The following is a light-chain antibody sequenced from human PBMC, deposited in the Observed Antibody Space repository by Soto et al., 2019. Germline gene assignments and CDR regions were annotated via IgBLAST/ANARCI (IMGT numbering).Light chain of an antibody. CDR2: GNN. CDR3: AAWDDSLNDPLVI. V-gene: IGLV1-44*01. CDR1: ISNIGSNS. J-gene: IGLJ2*01. Sequence: QAVLTQPPSASGTPGQRVTISCSGTISNIGSNSVNWFQQLPGTAPKLLIYGNNQRPSGVPDRFSGSKSGTSASLAISGLQSKDEADYYCAAWDDSLNDPLVIFGGGTKLTVL.